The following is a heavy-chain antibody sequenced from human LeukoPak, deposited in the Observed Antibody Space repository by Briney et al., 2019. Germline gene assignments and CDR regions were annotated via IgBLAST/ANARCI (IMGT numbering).Heavy chain of an antibody. CDR3: AKGSGWYV. D-gene: IGHD6-19*01. J-gene: IGHJ4*02. CDR2: ISGSGGST. V-gene: IGHV3-23*01. CDR1: GFTFSSSS. Sequence: GGSLRLSCAASGFTFSSSSMSWVRQAPAKGLEWVSVISGSGGSTDYADSVKGRFTISRDNSKNTLYLQMNSLRAEDTAVYYCAKGSGWYVWGQGTLVTVSS.